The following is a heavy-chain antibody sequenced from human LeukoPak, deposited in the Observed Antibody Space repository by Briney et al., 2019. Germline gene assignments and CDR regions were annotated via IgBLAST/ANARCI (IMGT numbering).Heavy chain of an antibody. CDR3: ARHRGYDLFDY. J-gene: IGHJ4*02. D-gene: IGHD5-12*01. CDR2: IHYSGST. Sequence: SETLSLTCTVSGDSISSYWWSWIRQSPGKGLEWIGYIHYSGSTKYNPSFKSRVTISVDTSKNQYSLKVSSVTAADTAVYYCARHRGYDLFDYWGQGILVTVSS. CDR1: GDSISSYW. V-gene: IGHV4-59*08.